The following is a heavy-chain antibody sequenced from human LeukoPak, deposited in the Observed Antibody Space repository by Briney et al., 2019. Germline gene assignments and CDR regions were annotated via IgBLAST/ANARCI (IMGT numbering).Heavy chain of an antibody. V-gene: IGHV4-4*09. CDR1: GPSMSGYY. D-gene: IGHD5-24*01. CDR2: TCSSGAT. CDR3: ARRSKNGYFLDS. Sequence: PSETLSLTCIVSGPSMSGYYWTWIRQPPGKGLEWIGHTCSSGATTYNPSLKSRVTISVDTSRSQFSLNLSSVTAADTAVYSCARRSKNGYFLDSWGQGILVTVSS. J-gene: IGHJ4*02.